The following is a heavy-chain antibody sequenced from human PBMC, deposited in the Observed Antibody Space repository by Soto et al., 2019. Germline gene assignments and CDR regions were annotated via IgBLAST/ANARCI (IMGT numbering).Heavy chain of an antibody. CDR2: INYNGGST. Sequence: GGSLRLSCAASGFTFDGYGMSWVRQGPGKGLEWVSGINYNGGSTAYADSVKGRFTISRDNAKNSLYLHMNSLRAEDTALYYCASFLRRSSWNLDYYYGLDVWGQGTTVTVSS. J-gene: IGHJ6*02. V-gene: IGHV3-20*04. CDR1: GFTFDGYG. CDR3: ASFLRRSSWNLDYYYGLDV. D-gene: IGHD6-13*01.